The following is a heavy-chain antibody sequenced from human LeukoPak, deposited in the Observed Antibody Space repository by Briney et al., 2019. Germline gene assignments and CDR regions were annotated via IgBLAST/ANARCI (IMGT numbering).Heavy chain of an antibody. Sequence: SETLSLTCTVSGGSITSSSYYWGWIRQPPGKGLEWIGSIYYSGSTHYSPPLKSRVTISVDMSKNQFSLKLSSVTAADTAIYYCARDASRIQLWPLWGQGTLVTVSS. D-gene: IGHD5-18*01. J-gene: IGHJ4*02. CDR2: IYYSGST. V-gene: IGHV4-39*07. CDR1: GGSITSSSYY. CDR3: ARDASRIQLWPL.